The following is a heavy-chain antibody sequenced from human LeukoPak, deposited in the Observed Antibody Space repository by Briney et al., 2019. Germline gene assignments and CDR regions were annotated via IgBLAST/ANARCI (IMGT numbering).Heavy chain of an antibody. CDR2: IYYSGST. Sequence: SETLSLTCTVSGGSVSSSSYYWGWIRQPPGKGLEWIGYIYYSGSTNYNPSLKSRVTISVDTSKNQFSLKLSSVTAADTAVYYCARAPSYSEFDYWGQGTLVTVSS. J-gene: IGHJ4*02. D-gene: IGHD2-15*01. CDR1: GGSVSSSSYY. V-gene: IGHV4-61*01. CDR3: ARAPSYSEFDY.